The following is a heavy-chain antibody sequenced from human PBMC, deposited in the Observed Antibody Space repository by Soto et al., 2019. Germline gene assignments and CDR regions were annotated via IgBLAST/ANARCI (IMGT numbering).Heavy chain of an antibody. CDR3: ASGKYSSSLFAY. V-gene: IGHV3-7*03. D-gene: IGHD6-19*01. J-gene: IGHJ4*02. CDR1: GFTFSSYW. Sequence: EVQLVESGGGLVQPGGSLRLSCAASGFTFSSYWMSWFRQAPGKGLEWLANIKQDGSEKYYVDSVKGRFTISRDNAKNSLYLQMNSLSAEDTAVYYCASGKYSSSLFAYWGQGTLVTVSS. CDR2: IKQDGSEK.